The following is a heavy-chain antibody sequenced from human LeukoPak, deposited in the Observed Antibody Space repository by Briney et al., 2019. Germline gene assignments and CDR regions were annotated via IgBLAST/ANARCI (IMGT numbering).Heavy chain of an antibody. V-gene: IGHV5-51*01. J-gene: IGHJ4*02. CDR3: AIRSYYDTRGYYYFDY. CDR2: IYPADSDS. D-gene: IGHD3-22*01. Sequence: GESLKISCKGSGYTFSNYWIARVRQMPGKGLEWMGIIYPADSDSRYSPSFQGQVTISVDRSINTAYLQWSSLKASDTAMYYCAIRSYYDTRGYYYFDYWGQGTLVTVSA. CDR1: GYTFSNYW.